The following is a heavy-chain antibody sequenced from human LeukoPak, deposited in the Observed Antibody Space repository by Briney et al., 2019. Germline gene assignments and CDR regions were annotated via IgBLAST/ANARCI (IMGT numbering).Heavy chain of an antibody. D-gene: IGHD4-17*01. Sequence: PSETLSLTCTVSGGSIRSSYYYWGWIRQPPGKGLEWIGSIYDSGSTYYNPSLKSRVTISVDTSKNQFSLKLNSVTAADTAVYYCATYGDYFYYFDYWGQGTLVTVSS. CDR3: ATYGDYFYYFDY. CDR2: IYDSGST. J-gene: IGHJ4*02. V-gene: IGHV4-39*01. CDR1: GGSIRSSYYY.